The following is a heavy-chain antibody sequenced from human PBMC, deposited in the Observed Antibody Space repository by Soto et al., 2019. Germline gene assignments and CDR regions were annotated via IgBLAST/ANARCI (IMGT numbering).Heavy chain of an antibody. Sequence: QVQLQESGPEVVKPSGTLSLSCAVSGGSFSTTHRWTWVRQAPGQGLEWIGEVYDSGNTNYSPSLKSRVTISQDQPKAAFYLKLTSVTAADTSVYYCARVYVFVGLAFSFDYWGQGALVTVSA. CDR3: ARVYVFVGLAFSFDY. CDR1: GGSFSTTHR. D-gene: IGHD2-21*01. CDR2: VYDSGNT. V-gene: IGHV4-4*02. J-gene: IGHJ4*02.